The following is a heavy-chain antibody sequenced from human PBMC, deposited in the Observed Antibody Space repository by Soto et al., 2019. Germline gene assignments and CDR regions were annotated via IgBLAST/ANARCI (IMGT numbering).Heavy chain of an antibody. CDR1: GYTFTDYT. CDR3: ARDLGYCSSTSCYDYYYYYMDF. D-gene: IGHD2-2*01. J-gene: IGHJ6*03. V-gene: IGHV1-3*01. CDR2: INAVNGNT. Sequence: ASVKVSCKASGYTFTDYTMHWVRRAPGQRLEWMGWINAVNGNTKYSQKFQGRVTITRDTSASTAYMELSSLRSEDTAVYYCARDLGYCSSTSCYDYYYYYMDFWGKGTTVTVSS.